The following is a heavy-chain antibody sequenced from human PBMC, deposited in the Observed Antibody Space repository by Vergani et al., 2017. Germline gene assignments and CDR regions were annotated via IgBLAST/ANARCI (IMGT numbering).Heavy chain of an antibody. V-gene: IGHV3-53*01. J-gene: IGHJ4*02. CDR3: ARGVGDCSSTSCFYFDY. CDR1: GFTVSSNY. Sequence: EVQLVESGGGLIQPGGSLRLSCAASGFTVSSNYMSWVRQAPGKGLEWVSVIYSGGSTYYADSVKGRFTISRDTSKNTLYLQMNSLRAEDTAVYYCARGVGDCSSTSCFYFDYWGQGTLVTVSS. D-gene: IGHD2-2*01. CDR2: IYSGGST.